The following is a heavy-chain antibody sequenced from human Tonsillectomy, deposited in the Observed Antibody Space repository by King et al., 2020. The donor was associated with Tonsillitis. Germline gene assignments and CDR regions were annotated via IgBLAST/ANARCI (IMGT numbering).Heavy chain of an antibody. D-gene: IGHD2-15*01. CDR1: GFTFSSYA. J-gene: IGHJ4*02. CDR2: ISYDGSNK. CDR3: ARDSEFLKWSIAYYFDY. V-gene: IGHV3-30*04. Sequence: VQLVESGGGVVQPGRSLRLSCAASGFTFSSYAMHWVRQAPGKGLEWVAVISYDGSNKYYADSVKGRFTISRDNSKNTLFLQMNSLRAEDTAVFYCARDSEFLKWSIAYYFDYWGQGTLVTVSS.